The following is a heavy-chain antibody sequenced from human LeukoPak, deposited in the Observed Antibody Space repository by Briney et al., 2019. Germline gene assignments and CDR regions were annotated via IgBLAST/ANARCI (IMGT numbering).Heavy chain of an antibody. D-gene: IGHD2-21*02. J-gene: IGHJ4*02. Sequence: GSSVRVSRKSSGSKFISHYLQWVRQAPGLGPEWMGWMHGGNGNTRYAETFEGRVTMTRDTSTSTAYMDLSRLTSDDTAVYYCAREGSYCVGGNCYSFDFWGQGTLVTVSS. CDR1: GSKFISHY. CDR3: AREGSYCVGGNCYSFDF. CDR2: MHGGNGNT. V-gene: IGHV1-2*02.